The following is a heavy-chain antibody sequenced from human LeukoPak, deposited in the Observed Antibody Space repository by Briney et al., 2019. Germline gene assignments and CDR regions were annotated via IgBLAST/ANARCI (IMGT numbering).Heavy chain of an antibody. CDR3: AKGYCSGGTCYSGFF. J-gene: IGHJ4*02. D-gene: IGHD2-15*01. CDR1: GFTFSDYY. V-gene: IGHV3-72*01. Sequence: GGSLRLSCAASGFTFSDYYMSWIRQAPGKGLEWVARIRDKANSYTTEYAASVKGRFSISRDDPKNSLYLQMNSLKSEDTAVYYCAKGYCSGGTCYSGFFWGQGTLVTVSS. CDR2: IRDKANSYTT.